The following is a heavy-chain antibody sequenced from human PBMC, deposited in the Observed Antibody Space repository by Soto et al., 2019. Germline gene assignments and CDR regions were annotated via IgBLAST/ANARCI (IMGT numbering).Heavy chain of an antibody. J-gene: IGHJ5*02. CDR1: GYTFTSYY. Sequence: GASVKVSCKASGYTFTSYYMHWVRQAPGQGLEWMGIINPSGGSTSYAQKFQGRVTMTRDTSTSTVYMELSSLRSEDTAVYYCAREYSDFDWLDWFDPWGQGTLVTVSS. V-gene: IGHV1-46*01. D-gene: IGHD3-9*01. CDR2: INPSGGST. CDR3: AREYSDFDWLDWFDP.